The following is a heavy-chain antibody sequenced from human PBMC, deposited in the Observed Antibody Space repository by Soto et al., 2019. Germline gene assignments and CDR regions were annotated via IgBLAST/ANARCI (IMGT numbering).Heavy chain of an antibody. D-gene: IGHD3-10*01. CDR2: VNHSGST. CDR3: ARGTMVRGLSAVWFDP. J-gene: IGHJ5*02. V-gene: IGHV4-34*01. Sequence: SETLSLTCGVYGGSFSGNYWNWIRQSPGRRLEWTGEVNHSGSTNYNPSLKSRVTISVDTSKNQFSLKLSSVTAADTAVYYCARGTMVRGLSAVWFDPWGQGTLVTVSS. CDR1: GGSFSGNY.